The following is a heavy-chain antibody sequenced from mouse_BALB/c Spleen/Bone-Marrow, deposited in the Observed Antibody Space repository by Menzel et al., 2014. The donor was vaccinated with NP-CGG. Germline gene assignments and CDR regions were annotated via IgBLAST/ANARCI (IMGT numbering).Heavy chain of an antibody. V-gene: IGHV14-3*02. CDR3: VYGRDWYFDV. CDR2: IDPANGNT. J-gene: IGHJ1*01. D-gene: IGHD1-1*01. CDR1: GFYIKDTY. Sequence: EVQLQQSGAELVKPGASVKLSCTASGFYIKDTYMHWVKERPEQGLEWIGRIDPANGNTKYDPKFQGKATITADTSSNTAYLQLSSLTSEDTAVYYCVYGRDWYFDVWGAGTTSPSPQ.